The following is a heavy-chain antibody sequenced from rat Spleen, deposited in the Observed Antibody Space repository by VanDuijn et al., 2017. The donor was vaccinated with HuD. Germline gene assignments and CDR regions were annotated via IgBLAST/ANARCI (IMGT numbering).Heavy chain of an antibody. CDR3: TRDWDY. J-gene: IGHJ2*01. CDR2: ISNTGGST. Sequence: EVQLVESGGGLVQPGRSLKLSCVASGFTFNNYWMTWIRRAPGKGLEWISSISNTGGSTYYPDSVKGRFTISRDNAKSTLYLQMNSLRSEDTATYYCTRDWDYWGQGVMVTVSS. V-gene: IGHV5-31*01. CDR1: GFTFNNYW.